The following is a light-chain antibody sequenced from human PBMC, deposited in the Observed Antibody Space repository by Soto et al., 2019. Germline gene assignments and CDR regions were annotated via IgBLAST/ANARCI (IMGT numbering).Light chain of an antibody. V-gene: IGKV3-15*01. CDR1: QTVSSK. J-gene: IGKJ5*01. Sequence: EIVLTQSPATLSSSPGERATLSCRASQTVSSKLAWYQQKPGQAPRLLIYGASTRATGIPARFSGSGSGTEFTLTISSLQSEDFAVYYCQQYNNWPRITFGQGTRLEIK. CDR2: GAS. CDR3: QQYNNWPRIT.